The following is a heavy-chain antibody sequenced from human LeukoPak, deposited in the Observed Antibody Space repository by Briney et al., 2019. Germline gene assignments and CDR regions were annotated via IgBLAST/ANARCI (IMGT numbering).Heavy chain of an antibody. D-gene: IGHD3-22*01. CDR2: ISYDGSNK. CDR3: ARGLNYYDSSGYYYVDGDAFGI. V-gene: IGHV3-30*04. CDR1: GFTFSSYA. Sequence: GRSLRLSCAASGFTFSSYAMHWVRQAPGKGLEWVAVISYDGSNKYYADSVKGRFTISRDNSKNTLYLQMNSLRAEDTAVYYCARGLNYYDSSGYYYVDGDAFGIWGQGTMVTVSS. J-gene: IGHJ3*02.